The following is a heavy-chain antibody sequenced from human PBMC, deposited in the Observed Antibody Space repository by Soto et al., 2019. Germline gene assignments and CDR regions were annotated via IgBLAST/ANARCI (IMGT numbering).Heavy chain of an antibody. V-gene: IGHV3-30*18. CDR3: AQVPRYTVTPPDDY. D-gene: IGHD4-17*01. J-gene: IGHJ4*02. Sequence: SLRLSCVGSGFTFGSYGMHWVRQAPGKGLEWVAVISYDGTNKYYTDSVKGRFTISRDNSKNTLFLQMNSLRAEDTAVYYCAQVPRYTVTPPDDYWGQGTLVTVSS. CDR1: GFTFGSYG. CDR2: ISYDGTNK.